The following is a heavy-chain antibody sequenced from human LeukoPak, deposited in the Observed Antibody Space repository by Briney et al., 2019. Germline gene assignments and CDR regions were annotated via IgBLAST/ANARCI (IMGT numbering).Heavy chain of an antibody. CDR1: GGTFSSYA. V-gene: IGHV1-69*13. J-gene: IGHJ4*02. Sequence: ASVKVSCKASGGTFSSYAISWVRQAPGQGLEWMGGIIPIFGTANYAQKFQGRVTITADESTSTAYMELSSLRSEDTAVYYCARDKGVWGNLQIPEYWGQGTLVTVSS. D-gene: IGHD3-16*01. CDR2: IIPIFGTA. CDR3: ARDKGVWGNLQIPEY.